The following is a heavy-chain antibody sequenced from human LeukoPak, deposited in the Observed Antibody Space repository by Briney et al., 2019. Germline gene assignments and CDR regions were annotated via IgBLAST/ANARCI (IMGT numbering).Heavy chain of an antibody. V-gene: IGHV3-30*18. CDR3: AKDHTSSWYYFDY. Sequence: GGSLRLSCAASGFTFSTYGMHWVRQAPGKGLEWVAVISYDGSNKNYADSVKGRFTISRDNSKNTLYLQMSSLRGEDTAVYYCAKDHTSSWYYFDYWSQGTLVTVSS. D-gene: IGHD6-13*01. CDR2: ISYDGSNK. J-gene: IGHJ4*02. CDR1: GFTFSTYG.